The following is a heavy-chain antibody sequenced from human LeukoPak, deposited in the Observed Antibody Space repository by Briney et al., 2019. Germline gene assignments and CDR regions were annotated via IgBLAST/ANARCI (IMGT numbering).Heavy chain of an antibody. CDR2: IKQDGSDK. Sequence: GGSLRLSCAASGFPFSSYWMSWVRQAPGKGLEWVANIKQDGSDKYYVDSVKGRFTISRDNAKNSLNLQLNSLRADGTAVYYCARLTGTTGFDYWGQGTLVTVSS. V-gene: IGHV3-7*01. J-gene: IGHJ4*02. D-gene: IGHD1-1*01. CDR1: GFPFSSYW. CDR3: ARLTGTTGFDY.